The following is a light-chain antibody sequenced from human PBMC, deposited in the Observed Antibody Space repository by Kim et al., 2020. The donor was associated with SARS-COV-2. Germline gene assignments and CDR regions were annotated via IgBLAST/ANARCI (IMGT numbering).Light chain of an antibody. CDR2: QDN. CDR1: KLGDKY. Sequence: SSELTQPPSVSVSPGQTASITCSGQKLGDKYACWYQQKPGQSPVLVIYQDNKRPSGIPERFSGSNSDNTATLTISGAQAMDEADYYCQTWDRSTAGFGGG. J-gene: IGLJ2*01. CDR3: QTWDRSTAG. V-gene: IGLV3-1*01.